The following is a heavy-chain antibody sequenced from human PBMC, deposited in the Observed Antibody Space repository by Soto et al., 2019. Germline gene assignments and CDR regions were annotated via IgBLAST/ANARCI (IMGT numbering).Heavy chain of an antibody. D-gene: IGHD6-19*01. CDR1: GFTLGNYW. Sequence: GCLIVASSASGFTLGNYWMNWVRQAPGKGLEWVANIKQDGSEKYYVDSVKGRFFISRDNAKNSLYLQVNSLRAEDTAVYYCARDADASGWYHYGMDVWGQGTMVTVYS. CDR3: ARDADASGWYHYGMDV. CDR2: IKQDGSEK. V-gene: IGHV3-7*01. J-gene: IGHJ6*02.